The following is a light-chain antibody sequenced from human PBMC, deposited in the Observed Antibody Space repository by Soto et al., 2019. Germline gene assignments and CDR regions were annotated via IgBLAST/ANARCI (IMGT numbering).Light chain of an antibody. CDR2: GAS. Sequence: EKVMTQSPATLSVSPGERATLSCRASQSISSNFAWYQQRPGQPPRLLIYGASTRATGIPARFSGSGSGTAFTLTISSLQSEDFAVYYCQQYHNWPPWTFGQGTKVEIK. CDR1: QSISSN. J-gene: IGKJ1*01. V-gene: IGKV3-15*01. CDR3: QQYHNWPPWT.